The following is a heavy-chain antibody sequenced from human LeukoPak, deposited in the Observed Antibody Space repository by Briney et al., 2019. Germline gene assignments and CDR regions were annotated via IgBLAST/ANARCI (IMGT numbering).Heavy chain of an antibody. V-gene: IGHV3-11*01. Sequence: KSGGSLRLSCAASGFTFSDYYMSWIRQARGKGLEWVSYISSSGSTIYYADSVKGRFTISRDNAKNSLYLQMNSLRAEDTAVYYCAKSRDYDFWSGYSAFDYWGQGTLVTVSS. J-gene: IGHJ4*02. D-gene: IGHD3-3*01. CDR2: ISSSGSTI. CDR3: AKSRDYDFWSGYSAFDY. CDR1: GFTFSDYY.